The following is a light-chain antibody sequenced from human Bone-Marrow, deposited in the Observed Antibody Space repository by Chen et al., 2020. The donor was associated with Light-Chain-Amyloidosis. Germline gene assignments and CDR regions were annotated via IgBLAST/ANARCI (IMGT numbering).Light chain of an antibody. V-gene: IGLV6-57*01. J-gene: IGLJ3*02. CDR2: EDD. CDR3: QSYQGSSQGV. Sequence: NFMLTQPHSVSESPGRTVIISCTCSSGSLANNYVQWYQQRPGSSPTTVIYEDDQRPSGVPDRFSGSIDRSSNSASLTISGLKTEDEADYYCQSYQGSSQGVFGGGTKLTVL. CDR1: SGSLANNY.